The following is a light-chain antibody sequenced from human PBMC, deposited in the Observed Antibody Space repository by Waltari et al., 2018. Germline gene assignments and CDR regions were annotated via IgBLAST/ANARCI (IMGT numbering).Light chain of an antibody. CDR3: QSYDTSLRVV. Sequence: QSVLTHPPSASAAPAPRVPISCTWRASNTVAGYDLHWYQQPPRAAPKPLIYGSTSRPLGVPDRFFGSTSGTSASLAITGLQAEDEADYYCQSYDTSLRVVFGGGTKLTVL. CDR1: ASNTVAGYD. J-gene: IGLJ2*01. CDR2: GST. V-gene: IGLV1-40*01.